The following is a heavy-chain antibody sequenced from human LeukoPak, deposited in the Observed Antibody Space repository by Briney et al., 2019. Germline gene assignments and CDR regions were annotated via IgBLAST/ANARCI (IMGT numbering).Heavy chain of an antibody. CDR2: IYYSGST. J-gene: IGHJ4*02. CDR3: AREVGYSSSWYLH. D-gene: IGHD6-13*01. V-gene: IGHV4-39*07. CDR1: GGSISSSSYY. Sequence: SETLSLTCTVSGGSISSSSYYWGWIRQPPGKGLEWIGSIYYSGSTNYNPSLKSRVTISVDTSKNQFSLKLSSVTAADTAVYYCAREVGYSSSWYLHWGQGTLVTVSS.